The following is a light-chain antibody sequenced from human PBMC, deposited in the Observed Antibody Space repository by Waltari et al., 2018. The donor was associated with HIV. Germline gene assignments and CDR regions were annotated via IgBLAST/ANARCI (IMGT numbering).Light chain of an antibody. Sequence: SYELTQPLSVSVALGQTARTPCGGDNIGSKTLHWNQQKPGQAPVLVIYRNTNRPSGIPERFSGSNSGNTATLTIIRAQVGDEADYYCHVWDRATGVFGTGTTVTVL. CDR3: HVWDRATGV. CDR2: RNT. V-gene: IGLV3-9*01. J-gene: IGLJ1*01. CDR1: NIGSKT.